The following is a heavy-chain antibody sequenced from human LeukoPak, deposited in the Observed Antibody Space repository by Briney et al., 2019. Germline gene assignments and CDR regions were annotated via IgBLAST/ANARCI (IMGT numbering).Heavy chain of an antibody. J-gene: IGHJ3*02. Sequence: QPGGSLGLSCAASTFTFSNYWMSWVRQAPGKGLEWVANIKQDGSEKYYVDSVKGRFTISRDNAKTSLYLQMNSLRAEDTAVYYCARDVLAAGATGTFDIWGQGTMVTVSS. V-gene: IGHV3-7*03. CDR3: ARDVLAAGATGTFDI. CDR2: IKQDGSEK. D-gene: IGHD1-14*01. CDR1: TFTFSNYW.